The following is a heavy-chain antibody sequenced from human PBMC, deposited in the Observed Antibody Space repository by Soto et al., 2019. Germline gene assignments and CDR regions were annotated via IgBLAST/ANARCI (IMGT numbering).Heavy chain of an antibody. CDR2: IDPSDSQT. D-gene: IGHD3-22*01. V-gene: IGHV5-10-1*01. CDR3: ARQIYDSDTGPNFQYYFDS. Sequence: VESLKLSCKGSGYSFAGYGSTWVRQKPGKGLEWMGRIDPSDSQTYYSPSFRGHVTISVTKSITTVFLQWSSLRASDTAMYYCARQIYDSDTGPNFQYYFDSWGQGTPVTVSS. CDR1: GYSFAGYG. J-gene: IGHJ4*02.